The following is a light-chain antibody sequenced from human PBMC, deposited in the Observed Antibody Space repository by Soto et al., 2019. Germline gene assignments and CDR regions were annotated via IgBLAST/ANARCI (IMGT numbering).Light chain of an antibody. CDR3: QQLNSYST. CDR2: AAS. Sequence: DIQLTQSPSFLSASVGDRVTITCRASQGISSYLAWYQQKPGKAPKLLNYAASTLHSGVPSRFSGSESGADFSLTISCLQPEDFSNYYWQQLNSYSTFGQGTRLE. CDR1: QGISSY. V-gene: IGKV1-9*01. J-gene: IGKJ5*01.